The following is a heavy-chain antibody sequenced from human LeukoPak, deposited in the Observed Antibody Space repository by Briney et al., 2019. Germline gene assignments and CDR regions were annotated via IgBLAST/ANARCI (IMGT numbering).Heavy chain of an antibody. CDR3: ATAIEGTWPPHS. CDR1: GFTFSGYW. V-gene: IGHV3-7*01. D-gene: IGHD2-15*01. J-gene: IGHJ4*02. CDR2: IKQDGSER. Sequence: GGSLRLSCAASGFTFSGYWMSWVRQAPGKGLEWVANIKQDGSERYYVDSVKGRFTISRDNAKNSLYLQMNSLRDEDTAVYYCATAIEGTWPPHSWGQGTLVTVST.